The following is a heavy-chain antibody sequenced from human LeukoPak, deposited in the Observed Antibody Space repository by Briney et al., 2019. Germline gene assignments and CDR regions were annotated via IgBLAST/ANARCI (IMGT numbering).Heavy chain of an antibody. CDR2: IYYSGST. CDR3: ARVPRYCSGGSCFGHWFDP. J-gene: IGHJ5*02. V-gene: IGHV4-39*07. Sequence: SETLSLTCTVSGGSISSSSYYWGWIRQPPGKGLEWIGSIYYSGSTYYNPSLKSRVTISVDASKNQFSLKLSSVTAADTAVYYCARVPRYCSGGSCFGHWFDPWGQGTLVTVSS. CDR1: GGSISSSSYY. D-gene: IGHD2-15*01.